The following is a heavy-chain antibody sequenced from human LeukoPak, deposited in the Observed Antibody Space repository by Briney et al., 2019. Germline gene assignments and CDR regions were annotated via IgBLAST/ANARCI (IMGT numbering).Heavy chain of an antibody. CDR2: ISSSSSYI. Sequence: NPGGSLRLSCAASGFTFSSYSMNWVRQAPGKGLEWVSSISSSSSYIYYADSVKGRFTISRDNAKNSLYLQMNSLRAEDTAVYYCARRGTYYYDSSGYYGHFQHWGQGTLVTVSS. V-gene: IGHV3-21*01. J-gene: IGHJ1*01. CDR3: ARRGTYYYDSSGYYGHFQH. D-gene: IGHD3-22*01. CDR1: GFTFSSYS.